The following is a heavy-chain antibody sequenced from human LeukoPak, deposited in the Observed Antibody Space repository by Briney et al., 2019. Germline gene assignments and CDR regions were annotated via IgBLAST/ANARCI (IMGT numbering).Heavy chain of an antibody. Sequence: SETLSLTCTVSGYSISSTYYWGWIRQPPGKGLEWIGTIYQSGSSYYNPSLKSRVSISIDTSKNQFSVKLNSVTAADTAVYYCARKQFGIAVTGAYFDHWGQGTLVTVSS. CDR1: GYSISSTYY. D-gene: IGHD6-19*01. J-gene: IGHJ4*02. CDR2: IYQSGSS. V-gene: IGHV4-38-2*02. CDR3: ARKQFGIAVTGAYFDH.